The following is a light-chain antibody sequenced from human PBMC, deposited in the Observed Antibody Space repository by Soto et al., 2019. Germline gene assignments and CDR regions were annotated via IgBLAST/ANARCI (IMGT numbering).Light chain of an antibody. Sequence: EIVMTQSPPTVSVSPGERATLSCRASRSISTNVAWYQHKPGQAPRLLIYIASTRATGIPARFSGSGSGTEFTLTISSLQSEDFAIYYCQQYNNWPPITFGGGTKVEIK. CDR2: IAS. V-gene: IGKV3-15*01. CDR1: RSISTN. J-gene: IGKJ4*01. CDR3: QQYNNWPPIT.